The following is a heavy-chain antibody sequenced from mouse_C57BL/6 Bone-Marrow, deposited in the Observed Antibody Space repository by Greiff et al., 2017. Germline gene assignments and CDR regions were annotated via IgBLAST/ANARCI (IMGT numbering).Heavy chain of an antibody. CDR2: IYPRDGST. CDR3: ARFPITTVANFDD. V-gene: IGHV1-85*01. Sequence: QVQLQPSGPELVKPGASVKLSCQASGYTFTSYDINWLQQRPGQGLEWIGWIYPRDGSTKYNEKFKGTATLTVDTSSSTAYMELHIRTSEDSAVYYWARFPITTVANFDDWGQGTTLTVSA. CDR1: GYTFTSYD. J-gene: IGHJ2*01. D-gene: IGHD1-1*01.